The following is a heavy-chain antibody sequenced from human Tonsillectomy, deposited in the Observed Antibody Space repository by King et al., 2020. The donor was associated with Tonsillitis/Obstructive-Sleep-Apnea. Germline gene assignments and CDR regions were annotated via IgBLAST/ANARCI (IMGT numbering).Heavy chain of an antibody. CDR2: ISGSGGGT. J-gene: IGHJ4*02. Sequence: VQLVESGGGLVQPGGSLRLSCAASGFTFSSYAMTWVRQAPGKGLEWVSAISGSGGGTYSADFVRGRFTISRDNSKNTVYLQMNILRAEDTAVYYCAKTTSYSSGGYEGNFDYGGQGTLVTVPS. CDR3: AKTTSYSSGGYEGNFDY. D-gene: IGHD6-19*01. CDR1: GFTFSSYA. V-gene: IGHV3-23*04.